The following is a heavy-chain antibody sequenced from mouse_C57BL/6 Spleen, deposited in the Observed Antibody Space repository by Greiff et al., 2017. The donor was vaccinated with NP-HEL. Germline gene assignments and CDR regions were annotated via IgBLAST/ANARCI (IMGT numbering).Heavy chain of an antibody. CDR2: IDPEDGDT. V-gene: IGHV14-1*01. CDR3: TYYGSSYVGAMDY. Sequence: EVQLQESGAELVRPGASVKLSCTASGFNIKDYYMHWVKQRPEQGLEWIGRIDPEDGDTEYAPKFQGKATMTADTSSNTAYLQLSSLTSEDTAVYYCTYYGSSYVGAMDYWGQGTSVTVSS. CDR1: GFNIKDYY. D-gene: IGHD1-1*01. J-gene: IGHJ4*01.